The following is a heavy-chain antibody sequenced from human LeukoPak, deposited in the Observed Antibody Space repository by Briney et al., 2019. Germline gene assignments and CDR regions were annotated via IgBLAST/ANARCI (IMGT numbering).Heavy chain of an antibody. V-gene: IGHV4-39*01. CDR3: AREYGSGSYYNVPNYYYYYMDV. D-gene: IGHD3-10*01. CDR2: IYYSGST. Sequence: PSETLSLTCTVSGGSISSSSYYWGWIRQPPGKGLEWIGSIYYSGSTYYNPSLKSRVTISVDTSKNQFSLKLSSVTAADTAVYYCAREYGSGSYYNVPNYYYYYMDVWGKGTTVTVSS. J-gene: IGHJ6*03. CDR1: GGSISSSSYY.